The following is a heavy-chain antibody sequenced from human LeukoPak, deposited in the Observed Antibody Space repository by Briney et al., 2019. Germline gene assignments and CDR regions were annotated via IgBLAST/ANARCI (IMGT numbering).Heavy chain of an antibody. CDR3: ASDSSGWTWAY. CDR2: IIPIFGTA. J-gene: IGHJ4*02. Sequence: PVKVSCKASGGTFSSYAISWVRQAPGRGLEWMGGIIPIFGTANYAQKFQGRVTITADESTSTAYMELSSLRSEDTAVYYCASDSSGWTWAYWGQGTLVTVSS. CDR1: GGTFSSYA. D-gene: IGHD6-19*01. V-gene: IGHV1-69*13.